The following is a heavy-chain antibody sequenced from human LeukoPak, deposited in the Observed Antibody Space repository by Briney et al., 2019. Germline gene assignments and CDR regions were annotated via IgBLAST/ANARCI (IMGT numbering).Heavy chain of an antibody. V-gene: IGHV4-34*01. CDR2: INHRGST. Sequence: SETLSLTCAVYGGSFSGYYWSWIRQPPGKGLEWIGEINHRGSTNYKPSLKSRVTISVDTSKNQLSLRLTSVTAADTAVYYCARGRTGTMVRGGTYYYGMDVWGQGTTVTVSS. D-gene: IGHD3-10*01. CDR1: GGSFSGYY. CDR3: ARGRTGTMVRGGTYYYGMDV. J-gene: IGHJ6*02.